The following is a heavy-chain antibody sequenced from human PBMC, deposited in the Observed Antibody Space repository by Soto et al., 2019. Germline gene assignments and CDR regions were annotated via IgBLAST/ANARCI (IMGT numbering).Heavy chain of an antibody. CDR1: GGSISSGGYY. D-gene: IGHD2-15*01. CDR2: IYYSGST. J-gene: IGHJ4*02. Sequence: QVQLQESGPGLVKPSQTLSLTCTVSGGSISSGGYYWSWIRQHPGTGLEWIGYIYYSGSTYYNPSLKSRVTISVDSSKNQCSLKLSSVTAAATAVYYCARDEAATLDYWGQGTLVTVS. CDR3: ARDEAATLDY. V-gene: IGHV4-31*03.